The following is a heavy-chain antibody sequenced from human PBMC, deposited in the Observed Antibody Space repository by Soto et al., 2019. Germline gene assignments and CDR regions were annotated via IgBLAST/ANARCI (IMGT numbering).Heavy chain of an antibody. CDR1: GGTISSYA. D-gene: IGHD1-26*01. Sequence: SVKGSCKASGGTISSYAISWVRQAPGQGLEWMGGIIPIFGTANYAQKFQGRVTITADESTSTAYMELSSLRSEDTAVYYCARDESSGSYYGYWGQGTLVTVSS. CDR2: IIPIFGTA. J-gene: IGHJ4*02. V-gene: IGHV1-69*13. CDR3: ARDESSGSYYGY.